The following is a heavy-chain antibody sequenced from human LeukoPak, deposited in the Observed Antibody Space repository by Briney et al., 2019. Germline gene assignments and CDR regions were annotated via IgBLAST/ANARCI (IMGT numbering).Heavy chain of an antibody. CDR3: ARGRYLTTGGGAAAGFLDY. CDR2: INHSGST. CDR1: GGSFSGYY. J-gene: IGHJ4*02. Sequence: ETLSLTCGVSGGSFSGYYWNWIRQPPGKGLEWIGEINHSGSTNYNPSLKSRVTISVDTSQKQFSLRLSSVTAADTAVYYCARGRYLTTGGGAAAGFLDYWGQGTLVTVSS. V-gene: IGHV4-34*01. D-gene: IGHD6-13*01.